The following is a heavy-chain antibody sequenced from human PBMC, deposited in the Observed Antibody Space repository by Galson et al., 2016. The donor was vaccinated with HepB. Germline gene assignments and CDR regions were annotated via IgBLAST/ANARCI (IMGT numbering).Heavy chain of an antibody. CDR2: ISGSGGIST. J-gene: IGHJ4*02. Sequence: SLRLSCAGSGFTFSTYAVNWVRQAPGKGLEWVSGISGSGGISTYYLDSVKGRFVIARDNSKATLFLQMNNLRAEDTATYYCAKDLRTWGQGTLVTVSS. D-gene: IGHD1-1*01. CDR1: GFTFSTYA. V-gene: IGHV3-23*01. CDR3: AKDLRT.